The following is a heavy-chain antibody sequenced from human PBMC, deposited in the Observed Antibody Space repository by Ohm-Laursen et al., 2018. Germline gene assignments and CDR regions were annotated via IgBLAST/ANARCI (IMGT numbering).Heavy chain of an antibody. CDR3: AKDGMRQSYYGMDV. J-gene: IGHJ6*02. CDR1: GYTFTSYG. V-gene: IGHV1-18*01. Sequence: SVKVSCKASGYTFTSYGISWVRQAPGQGLEWMGWISAYNGNTNYAQKLQGRVTMTTDTSTSTAYMELRSLRSDDTAVYYCAKDGMRQSYYGMDVWGQGTTVTVSS. CDR2: ISAYNGNT. D-gene: IGHD2-8*01.